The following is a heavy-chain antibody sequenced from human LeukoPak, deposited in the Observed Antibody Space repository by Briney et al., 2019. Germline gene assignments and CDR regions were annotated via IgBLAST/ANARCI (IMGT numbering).Heavy chain of an antibody. CDR3: AEWELYSGFYYIDY. CDR2: IKPDGSLI. Sequence: GGSLRLSCAASGFTFSSYWMTWVRQGPGKGLEWVANIKPDGSLIYYVDSVKGRFTISRDNAKNSLYLQMNSLRAEDTAVYYCAEWELYSGFYYIDYWGQGTLATVSS. V-gene: IGHV3-7*01. D-gene: IGHD1-26*01. CDR1: GFTFSSYW. J-gene: IGHJ4*02.